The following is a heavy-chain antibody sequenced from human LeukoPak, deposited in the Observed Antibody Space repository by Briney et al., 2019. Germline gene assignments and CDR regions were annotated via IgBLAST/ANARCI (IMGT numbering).Heavy chain of an antibody. D-gene: IGHD2-15*01. CDR2: INPSGGST. CDR3: AREGNCSGVSCYSFEY. Sequence: GASVKVSCKASGYTFTFYYIHWVRQAPGQGLEWMGIINPSGGSTNYAQKFQGRVTMTRDMSTSTVYIELSSLRSEDTAVYFCAREGNCSGVSCYSFEYWGQGSLVTVSS. CDR1: GYTFTFYY. V-gene: IGHV1-46*01. J-gene: IGHJ4*02.